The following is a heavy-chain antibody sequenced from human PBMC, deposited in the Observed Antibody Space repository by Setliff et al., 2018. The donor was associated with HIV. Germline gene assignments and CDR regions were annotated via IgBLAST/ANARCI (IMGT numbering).Heavy chain of an antibody. V-gene: IGHV4-4*07. Sequence: SETLSLTCAVYGGSFSGYYWSWIRQPAGKGLEWIGHIYTGGSTNYNPSLKSRVTMSVDTSKNQFSLNLSSVTAADTAVYYCAREIYGGNSRPFDYWGQGTLVTVSS. CDR2: IYTGGST. CDR1: GGSFSGYY. CDR3: AREIYGGNSRPFDY. D-gene: IGHD4-17*01. J-gene: IGHJ4*02.